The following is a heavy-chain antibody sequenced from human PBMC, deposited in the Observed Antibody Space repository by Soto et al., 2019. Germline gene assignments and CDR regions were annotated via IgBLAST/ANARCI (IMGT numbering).Heavy chain of an antibody. CDR3: ARRGIVVDYYYYYGMDV. Sequence: PGESLQISCKGSGYSFTSYWISWVRQMPGKGLEWMGRIDPSDSYTNYSPSFQGHVTISADKSISTAYLQWSSLKASDTAMYYCARRGIVVDYYYYYGMDVWGQGTTVTVSS. CDR2: IDPSDSYT. V-gene: IGHV5-10-1*01. CDR1: GYSFTSYW. J-gene: IGHJ6*02. D-gene: IGHD3-22*01.